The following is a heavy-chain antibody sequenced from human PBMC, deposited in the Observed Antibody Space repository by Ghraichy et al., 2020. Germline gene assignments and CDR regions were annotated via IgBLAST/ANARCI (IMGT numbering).Heavy chain of an antibody. V-gene: IGHV3-23*01. CDR3: AKHLDYLDY. CDR2: ISGRGEST. CDR1: GFTFSSSA. J-gene: IGHJ4*02. D-gene: IGHD3-16*01. Sequence: GGSLRLSCAASGFTFSSSAMTWVRQAPGKGLEWVSVISGRGESTYYADSVKRRFIISRDNSKNTLYLQMNSLRVENTAAYYCAKHLDYLDYWGKGTLVTVSS.